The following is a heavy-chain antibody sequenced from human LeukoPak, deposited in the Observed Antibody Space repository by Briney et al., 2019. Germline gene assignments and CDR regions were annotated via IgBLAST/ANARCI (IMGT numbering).Heavy chain of an antibody. Sequence: PSETLSLTCTVSGGSISSYYWSWIRQPAGKGLEWIWRIYTSGSTNYNPSLKSRVTISVDKSKNQFSLKLSSVTAADTAVYYCARDEPYYYDSSGYYTYYFDYWGQGTLVTVSS. CDR3: ARDEPYYYDSSGYYTYYFDY. D-gene: IGHD3-22*01. CDR2: IYTSGST. V-gene: IGHV4-4*07. CDR1: GGSISSYY. J-gene: IGHJ4*02.